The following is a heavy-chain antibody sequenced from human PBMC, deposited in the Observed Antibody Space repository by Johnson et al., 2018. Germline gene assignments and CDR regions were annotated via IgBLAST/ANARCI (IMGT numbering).Heavy chain of an antibody. Sequence: QVQLVQSGPGLVKPSETLSLTCTVSGGSVSSGSYYWSWIRQPPGKGLEWIGYIYYSGSTNHNPSLKSRVTISVDTSKNRLSLKLRSWTAADTAVYYWAREFVGTSSGYSTHYDAFDIWGQGTMVTVAS. CDR3: AREFVGTSSGYSTHYDAFDI. CDR2: IYYSGST. CDR1: GGSVSSGSYY. D-gene: IGHD3-22*01. V-gene: IGHV4-61*01. J-gene: IGHJ3*02.